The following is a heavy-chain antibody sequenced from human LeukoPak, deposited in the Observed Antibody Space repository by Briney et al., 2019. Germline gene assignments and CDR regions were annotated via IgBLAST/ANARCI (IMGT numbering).Heavy chain of an antibody. Sequence: PGGSLRLSCAASGFTFSSYAMNWVRQAPGKGLEWVSSISSSSSYIYYADSVKGRFTISRDNAKNSLYLQMNSLRAEDTAVYYCARGPSDYVWGSYRPRWDYWGQGTLVTVSS. CDR3: ARGPSDYVWGSYRPRWDY. D-gene: IGHD3-16*02. J-gene: IGHJ4*02. CDR1: GFTFSSYA. CDR2: ISSSSSYI. V-gene: IGHV3-21*01.